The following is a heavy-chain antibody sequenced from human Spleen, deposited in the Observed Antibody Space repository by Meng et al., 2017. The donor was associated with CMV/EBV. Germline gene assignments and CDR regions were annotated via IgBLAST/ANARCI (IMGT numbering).Heavy chain of an antibody. Sequence: SNYMSWIRQPPGKGLEWIGSVYYSGITYYNPSLKSRVTISVDTSKNQFSLKVSSVTAADTAVYYCARHPGSYYYYAMDVWGQGTTVTVSS. CDR1: SNY. CDR3: ARHPGSYYYYAMDV. D-gene: IGHD1-26*01. J-gene: IGHJ6*02. V-gene: IGHV4-39*01. CDR2: VYYSGIT.